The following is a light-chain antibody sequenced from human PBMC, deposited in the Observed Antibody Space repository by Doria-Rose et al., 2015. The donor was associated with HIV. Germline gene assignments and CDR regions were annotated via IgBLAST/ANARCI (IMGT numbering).Light chain of an antibody. J-gene: IGKJ5*01. Sequence: TQSPETLSVSPGESATLSCRASQSVSTDLAWYQHKPGQAPRLLIWGASTRATGIPARFSGSGSGTEFTLTISSLQSEDVAIYFCHQHNNWPTFGQGTRLDIK. CDR3: HQHNNWPT. V-gene: IGKV3-15*01. CDR1: QSVSTD. CDR2: GAS.